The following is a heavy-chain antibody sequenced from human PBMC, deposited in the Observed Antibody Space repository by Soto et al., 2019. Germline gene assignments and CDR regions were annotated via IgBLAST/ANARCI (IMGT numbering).Heavy chain of an antibody. V-gene: IGHV3-48*03. CDR1: GFTFSSYD. J-gene: IGHJ6*02. CDR2: ISGSGASI. CDR3: ARGKDYDFWSGYHSVYYYYGLHV. Sequence: GGSLRLSCAVSGFTFSSYDMNWVRQAPGKGLGWLSYISGSGASIHYADSVKGRFTISRANAQNSLFLQMNSLRAQDTAVYYCARGKDYDFWSGYHSVYYYYGLHVWGQGTTVTVSS. D-gene: IGHD3-3*01.